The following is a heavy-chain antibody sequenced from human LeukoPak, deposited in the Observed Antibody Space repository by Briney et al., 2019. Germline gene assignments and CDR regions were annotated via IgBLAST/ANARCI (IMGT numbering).Heavy chain of an antibody. Sequence: PSETVSLTCAFYGGSFRGYYCSWLRPPPGKGLEWMGEINHCGSTNHNPPLKSRVTIPVHTSKNQVYPKVSTETPADRPLYCCVRGVLQPYDYWGQGTLVTVSS. CDR1: GGSFRGYY. CDR2: INHCGST. V-gene: IGHV4-34*01. CDR3: VRGVLQPYDY. D-gene: IGHD2/OR15-2a*01. J-gene: IGHJ4*02.